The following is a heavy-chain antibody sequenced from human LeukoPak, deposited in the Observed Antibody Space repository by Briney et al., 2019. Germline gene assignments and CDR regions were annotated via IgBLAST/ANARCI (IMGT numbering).Heavy chain of an antibody. J-gene: IGHJ4*02. D-gene: IGHD6-19*01. CDR1: GGSFSGYY. CDR3: ARAWYSSGWHFDY. V-gene: IGHV4-34*01. Sequence: PSETLSLTCAVYGGSFSGYYWSWIRQPPGKGLEWIGEINHSGSTNYNPSLKSRVTISVDTSKNQFSLKLSSVTAADTAVYYCARAWYSSGWHFDYWGQGTLVTVSS. CDR2: INHSGST.